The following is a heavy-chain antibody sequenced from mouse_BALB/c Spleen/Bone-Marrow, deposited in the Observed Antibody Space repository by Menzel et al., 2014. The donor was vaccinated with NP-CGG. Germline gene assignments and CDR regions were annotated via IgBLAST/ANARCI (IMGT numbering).Heavy chain of an antibody. CDR1: GFTFSSYA. D-gene: IGHD1-2*01. J-gene: IGHJ2*01. V-gene: IGHV5-6-5*01. CDR3: ARVNYYGSFDY. CDR2: ISSGGST. Sequence: EVMLVESGGGLVKPGGSLKLSCAASGFTFSSYAMSWVRQTPEKRLEWVASISSGGSTYHPDSVKGRFTISRDNARNILYLQMSSLRSEDTAMYYCARVNYYGSFDYWGQGTTLTVSS.